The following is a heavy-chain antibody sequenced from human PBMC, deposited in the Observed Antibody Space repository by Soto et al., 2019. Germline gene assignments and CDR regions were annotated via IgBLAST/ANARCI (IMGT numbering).Heavy chain of an antibody. J-gene: IGHJ6*02. CDR2: IIPIFGTA. D-gene: IGHD3-10*01. CDR1: GGTFSSYA. CDR3: ARVGGWAYYYYYGMDV. V-gene: IGHV1-69*13. Sequence: SVKVSCKASGGTFSSYAISWVRQAPGQGLEWMGGIIPIFGTANYAQKFQGRVTITADESTSTAYMELSSLRSEDTAVYYCARVGGWAYYYYYGMDVWGQGTTVTVSS.